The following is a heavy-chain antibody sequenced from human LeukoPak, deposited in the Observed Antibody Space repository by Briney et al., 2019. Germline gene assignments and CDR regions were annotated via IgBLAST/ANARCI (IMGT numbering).Heavy chain of an antibody. CDR2: INHSGST. J-gene: IGHJ4*02. Sequence: PSETLSLTCAVYGGSFSGYYWSWIRQPPGKGLEWIGEINHSGSTNYNPSLKSRVTISVDTSKNQFSLKLGSVTAADTAVYYCAREGHSSSSRGYFDYWGQGTLVTVSS. D-gene: IGHD6-6*01. V-gene: IGHV4-34*01. CDR3: AREGHSSSSRGYFDY. CDR1: GGSFSGYY.